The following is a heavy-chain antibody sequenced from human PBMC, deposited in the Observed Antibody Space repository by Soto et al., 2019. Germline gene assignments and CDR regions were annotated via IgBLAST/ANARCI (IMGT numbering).Heavy chain of an antibody. CDR3: ASLSTVGTPYYYYGMDV. CDR1: GFTFSSYW. V-gene: IGHV3-74*01. J-gene: IGHJ6*02. CDR2: INSDGSST. D-gene: IGHD4-17*01. Sequence: GGSLRLSCAASGFTFSSYWMHWVRQAPGKGLVWVSRINSDGSSTSYADSVKGRFTISRDNAKNTLYLQMNSLRAEDTAVYYCASLSTVGTPYYYYGMDVCGQGTTVTVSS.